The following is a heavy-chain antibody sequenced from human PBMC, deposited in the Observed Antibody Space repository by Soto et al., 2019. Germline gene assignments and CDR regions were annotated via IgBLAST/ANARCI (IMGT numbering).Heavy chain of an antibody. CDR1: GYTFTSYG. CDR3: ARAEGSAAMLGVLIDY. Sequence: ASVKVSCKASGYTFTSYGISWVRQAPGQGLEWMGWISAYNGNTNYAQKLQGRVTMTTDTSTCTAYMGLRGLGSDDTAVYYCARAEGSAAMLGVLIDYWGQGTLVTVSS. CDR2: ISAYNGNT. D-gene: IGHD2-2*01. J-gene: IGHJ4*02. V-gene: IGHV1-18*01.